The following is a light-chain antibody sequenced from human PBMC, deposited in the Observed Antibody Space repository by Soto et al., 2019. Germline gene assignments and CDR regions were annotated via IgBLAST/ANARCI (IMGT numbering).Light chain of an antibody. Sequence: EIVMTQSPATLSVSPRERATLSCRASQRISSNLAWYQQKPGQAPSLLIYGASTRATGIPKRFSGSGSGTEFTLTISSLQSEDFAVYYCQQYNNWPPAYTFGQGTKVDIK. V-gene: IGKV3-15*01. CDR2: GAS. CDR1: QRISSN. J-gene: IGKJ2*01. CDR3: QQYNNWPPAYT.